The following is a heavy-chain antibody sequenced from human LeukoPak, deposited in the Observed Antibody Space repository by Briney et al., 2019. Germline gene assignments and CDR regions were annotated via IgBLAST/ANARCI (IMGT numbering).Heavy chain of an antibody. CDR1: GFTFSNYN. Sequence: PGGSLRLSCAASGFTFSNYNMNWVRQAPGKGLEWLSYITSRSSTVYYADSVKGRFTISRDNAKNSLYLQMNSLRADDTAVYHCARDLDQVWGSRRLDYWGQGTLVTVSS. CDR2: ITSRSSTV. J-gene: IGHJ4*02. CDR3: ARDLDQVWGSRRLDY. V-gene: IGHV3-48*04. D-gene: IGHD3-16*01.